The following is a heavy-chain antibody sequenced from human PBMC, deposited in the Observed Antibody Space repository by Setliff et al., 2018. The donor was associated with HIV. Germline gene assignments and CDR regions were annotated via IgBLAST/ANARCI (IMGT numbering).Heavy chain of an antibody. CDR2: IYTSGST. J-gene: IGHJ5*01. CDR3: ARGPKPGLLDLTWFDS. CDR1: GGSISSGSYY. V-gene: IGHV4-61*09. D-gene: IGHD3-9*01. Sequence: SETLSLTCTVSGGSISSGSYYWSWIRQPAGKGLEWIGHIYTSGSTNYNPSLKSRVTISVDTSKNQFSLKLSSVTAADTAVYYCARGPKPGLLDLTWFDSWGQGTLVTVSS.